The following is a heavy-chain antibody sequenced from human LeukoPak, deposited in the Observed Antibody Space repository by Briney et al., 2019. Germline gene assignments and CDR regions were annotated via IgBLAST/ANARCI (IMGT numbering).Heavy chain of an antibody. D-gene: IGHD2/OR15-2a*01. V-gene: IGHV3-72*01. CDR2: IRKKVNSYTT. Sequence: GGSLRLSCAASGFTFSDHYMDWVRQAPGKGLEWVGRIRKKVNSYTTEYAATVKGRLTISRDDSKNSLYLQMNSLKTEGTAVYYCARGYCRSTTSCYFDYWGQGTLVTVSS. CDR1: GFTFSDHY. CDR3: ARGYCRSTTSCYFDY. J-gene: IGHJ4*02.